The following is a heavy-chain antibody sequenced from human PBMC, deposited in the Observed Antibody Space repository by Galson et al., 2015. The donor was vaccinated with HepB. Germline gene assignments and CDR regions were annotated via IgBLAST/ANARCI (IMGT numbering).Heavy chain of an antibody. CDR2: MNPNSGNT. J-gene: IGHJ4*02. CDR1: GYTFTSYD. D-gene: IGHD2-21*02. V-gene: IGHV1-8*01. CDR3: ARDRKAYCGGDCPFDY. Sequence: SVKVSCKASGYTFTSYDINWVRQATGQGLEWMGWMNPNSGNTGYAQKFQGRVTMTRNTSTSTAYMELRSLRSDDTAVYYCARDRKAYCGGDCPFDYWGQGTLVTVSS.